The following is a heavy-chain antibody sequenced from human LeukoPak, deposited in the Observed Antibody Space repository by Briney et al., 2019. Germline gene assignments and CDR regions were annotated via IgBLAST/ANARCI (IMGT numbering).Heavy chain of an antibody. V-gene: IGHV5-10-1*01. CDR2: IDPSDSYT. CDR1: GYSFTSYW. J-gene: IGHJ5*02. CDR3: ARHGESPRTQYGQFDP. D-gene: IGHD2-21*01. Sequence: GESLKISCQGSGYSFTSYWISWVRQMPGKGLEWMGRIDPSDSYTNYSPSFQGHVTISADKSISTAYLQWSSLKASDTAMYYCARHGESPRTQYGQFDPWGQGTLVTVSS.